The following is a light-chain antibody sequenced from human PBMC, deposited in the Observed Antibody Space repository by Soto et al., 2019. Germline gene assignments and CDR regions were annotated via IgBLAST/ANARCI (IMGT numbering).Light chain of an antibody. V-gene: IGKV1-27*01. CDR1: QDISGY. CDR3: QKFNTAPLT. Sequence: DILMTQSPSSLSASLGDRVTITCRASQDISGYLAWYQQKPGKVPKLLIYSASTLQSGVPSRFSGSGSGTDFTLTISSLQPEDVATYYCQKFNTAPLTFGQGTRLEIK. CDR2: SAS. J-gene: IGKJ5*01.